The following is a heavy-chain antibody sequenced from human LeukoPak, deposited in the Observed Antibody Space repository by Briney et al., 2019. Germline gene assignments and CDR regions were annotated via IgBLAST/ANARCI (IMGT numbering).Heavy chain of an antibody. D-gene: IGHD3-16*01. CDR1: GYIFTSYD. CDR2: MNPNSGNT. Sequence: ASVKVSCKASGYIFTSYDINWVRQATGQGLEWMGWMNPNSGNTGYAQKFQGRVTMTRNTSISTAYMELSSLRSEDTAVYYCARGPQYYDYVWGSYEGGIDWGQGTLVTVSS. V-gene: IGHV1-8*02. CDR3: ARGPQYYDYVWGSYEGGID. J-gene: IGHJ4*02.